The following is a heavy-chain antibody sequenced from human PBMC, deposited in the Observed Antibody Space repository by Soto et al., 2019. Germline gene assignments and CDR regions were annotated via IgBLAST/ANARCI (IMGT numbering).Heavy chain of an antibody. CDR3: AREVVRGVKILAFDY. Sequence: QVQLQESGPGLVKPSGTLSLICAVSGGSISSSNWWSWVRQPPGKGLEWIGEIYHSGSTNYNPSLKSRVTTSVDKSKNQFSLKLSSVTAADTAVYYCAREVVRGVKILAFDYWGQGTLVTVSS. V-gene: IGHV4-4*02. CDR2: IYHSGST. D-gene: IGHD3-10*01. J-gene: IGHJ4*02. CDR1: GGSISSSNW.